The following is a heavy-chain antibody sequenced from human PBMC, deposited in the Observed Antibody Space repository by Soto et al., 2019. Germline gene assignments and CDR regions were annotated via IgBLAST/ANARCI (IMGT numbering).Heavy chain of an antibody. V-gene: IGHV3-53*01. D-gene: IGHD1-26*01. CDR3: ARHRHPRGTVGATSPLDP. Sequence: PGGSLILSCATSGFSVSSNYLSWVRQAPGKGLEWVSVHDSGGSTYYADSVQGRFTISRDKSNNTLYLQMRRVRAEDTAVYFCARHRHPRGTVGATSPLDPWGQG. CDR1: GFSVSSNY. CDR2: HDSGGST. J-gene: IGHJ5*02.